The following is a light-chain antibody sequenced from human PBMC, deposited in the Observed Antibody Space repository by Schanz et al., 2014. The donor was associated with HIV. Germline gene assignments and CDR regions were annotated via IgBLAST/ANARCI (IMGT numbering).Light chain of an antibody. Sequence: QSVLTQPPSVSGTLGQRITISCAGNRANLGAAYEVQWYLQRPGTAPKLLIYNNNRRYSGVADRFSGFKSGTSASLAISGLQADDEGDYYCQSYDLGLGVVFGGGTKLTVL. J-gene: IGLJ2*01. V-gene: IGLV1-40*01. CDR2: NNN. CDR3: QSYDLGLGVV. CDR1: RANLGAAYE.